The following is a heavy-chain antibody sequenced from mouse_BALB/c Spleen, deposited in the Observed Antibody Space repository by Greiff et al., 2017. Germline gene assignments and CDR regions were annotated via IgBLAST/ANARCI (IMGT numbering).Heavy chain of an antibody. CDR3: ARDYYGLRNYVDY. D-gene: IGHD2-1*01. CDR1: GFYIKDTY. CDR2: IDPANGNT. V-gene: IGHV14-3*02. Sequence: EVQLQQSGAELVQPGASVKLSCTASGFYIKDTYMHWVKQRPEQGLEWIGRIDPANGNTKYDPKFQGKATITADTSSNTPYLQLSSLTSEDNAVYYCARDYYGLRNYVDYWGQGTTLTVSS. J-gene: IGHJ2*01.